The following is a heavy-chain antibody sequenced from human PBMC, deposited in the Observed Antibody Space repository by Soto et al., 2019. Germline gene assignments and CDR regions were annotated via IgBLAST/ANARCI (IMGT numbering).Heavy chain of an antibody. CDR1: GFTFSSYA. CDR2: ISSNGDST. CDR3: ARAVSYLSSSIDY. V-gene: IGHV3-64*01. Sequence: EVQLVESGGGLVQPGGSLRLSCAASGFTFSSYAMHWVRQAPGKGLEYVSAISSNGDSTYYANSVKGRFTISRDNSKNTLYLQMGSLRAEDMAVYFCARAVSYLSSSIDYWGQGTLVTVSS. D-gene: IGHD6-13*01. J-gene: IGHJ4*02.